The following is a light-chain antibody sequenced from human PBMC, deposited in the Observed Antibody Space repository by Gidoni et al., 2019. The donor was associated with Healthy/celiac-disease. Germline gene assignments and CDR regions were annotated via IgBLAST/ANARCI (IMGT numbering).Light chain of an antibody. J-gene: IGKJ1*01. Sequence: DIVMTQSPLSLPVTPGEPASISCRSSQSLLHSNGYNYLDWYLQKPWQSPQLLIYLGSNRASGVPDRFSGRGSGTDFTLKISRVEAEDVGVYYCMQALQTPRAFGQGTKVEIK. CDR2: LGS. CDR3: MQALQTPRA. V-gene: IGKV2-28*01. CDR1: QSLLHSNGYNY.